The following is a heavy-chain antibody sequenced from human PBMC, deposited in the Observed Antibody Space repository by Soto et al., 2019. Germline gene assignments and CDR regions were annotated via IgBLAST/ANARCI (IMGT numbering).Heavy chain of an antibody. D-gene: IGHD3-10*01. CDR1: GGTFSSYA. Sequence: ASVKVSCKASGGTFSSYAISWVRQAPGQGLEWMGGIIPIFGTANYAQKFQGRVTITADESTSTAYMELSSLRSEDTAVYYCAREYYGSGSYFHYYYYGMDVWGQGTTVTVSS. CDR2: IIPIFGTA. V-gene: IGHV1-69*13. J-gene: IGHJ6*02. CDR3: AREYYGSGSYFHYYYYGMDV.